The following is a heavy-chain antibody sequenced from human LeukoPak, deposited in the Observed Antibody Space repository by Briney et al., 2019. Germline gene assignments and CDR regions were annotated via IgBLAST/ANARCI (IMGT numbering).Heavy chain of an antibody. CDR3: AKVLGADFDY. Sequence: GGSLRLSCSASGFTFSTYWMSWVRQAPGKGLEWVSAISGSGGSTYYADSVKGRFTISRDNSKNTPYLQMNSQRAEDTAVYYCAKVLGADFDYWGQGTLVTVSS. D-gene: IGHD1-26*01. J-gene: IGHJ4*02. CDR2: ISGSGGST. V-gene: IGHV3-23*01. CDR1: GFTFSTYW.